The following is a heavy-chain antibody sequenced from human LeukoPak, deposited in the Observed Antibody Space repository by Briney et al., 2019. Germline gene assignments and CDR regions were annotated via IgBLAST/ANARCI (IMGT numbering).Heavy chain of an antibody. CDR3: ARESSTTQTNLFDY. D-gene: IGHD6-6*01. V-gene: IGHV4-34*01. Sequence: SEPLSLASAVYGGSFSGYYWSWCRRPPEKGLEWIGAIKHSGSTYYNPSLKSRVTMSVDTSKNQFSLILRSVTAADTAIYFCARESSTTQTNLFDYWGQGTLVTVSS. CDR2: IKHSGST. J-gene: IGHJ4*02. CDR1: GGSFSGYY.